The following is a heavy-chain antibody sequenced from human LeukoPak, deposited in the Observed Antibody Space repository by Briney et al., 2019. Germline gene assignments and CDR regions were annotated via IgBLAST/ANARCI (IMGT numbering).Heavy chain of an antibody. V-gene: IGHV3-7*01. Sequence: GGTLRLSCAASGFTFSRYDMSWVRQAPGKGLEWVANIKQDGSEKYYVDSVKGRFTISRDNAKNSLYLQMNSLRAEDTAVYYCARSRSGGYWGQGTLVTVSS. CDR3: ARSRSGGY. CDR1: GFTFSRYD. J-gene: IGHJ4*02. CDR2: IKQDGSEK. D-gene: IGHD3-10*01.